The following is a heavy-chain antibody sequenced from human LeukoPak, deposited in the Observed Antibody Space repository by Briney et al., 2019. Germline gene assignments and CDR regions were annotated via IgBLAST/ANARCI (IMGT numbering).Heavy chain of an antibody. Sequence: GGSLRLSCAASGFTFSSYAMSWVRQAPGKGLEWVGFIRSKAYGGTTEYAASVKGRFTISRDDSKSIAYLQMNSLKTEDTAVYYCTRTGVLVLYAFDIWGQGTMVTVSS. V-gene: IGHV3-49*04. D-gene: IGHD6-13*01. CDR1: GFTFSSYA. CDR3: TRTGVLVLYAFDI. CDR2: IRSKAYGGTT. J-gene: IGHJ3*02.